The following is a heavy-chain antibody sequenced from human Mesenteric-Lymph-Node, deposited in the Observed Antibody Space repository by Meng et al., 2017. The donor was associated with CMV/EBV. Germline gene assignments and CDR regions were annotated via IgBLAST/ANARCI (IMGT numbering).Heavy chain of an antibody. CDR1: GFTFNDYG. CDR2: IKQDGSEK. CDR3: ARDGSTGYHTGVFDY. J-gene: IGHJ4*02. D-gene: IGHD3-22*01. V-gene: IGHV3-7*01. Sequence: GGSLRLSCTASGFTFNDYGMSWVRQAPGKGLEWVANIKQDGSEKYYVDSVKGRFTISRDNAKNSLYLQMNSLRAEDTAVYYCARDGSTGYHTGVFDYWGQGTLVTVSS.